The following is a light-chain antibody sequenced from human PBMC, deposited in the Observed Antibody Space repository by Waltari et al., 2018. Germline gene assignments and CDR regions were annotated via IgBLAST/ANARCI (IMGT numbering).Light chain of an antibody. J-gene: IGLJ3*02. V-gene: IGLV2-23*02. CDR1: SESVRSSNF. CDR3: CSYAGGATWV. Sequence: QSALTQPASVSGSARPSITLPCTGTSESVRSSNFVSWYQQNPGKAPRLLISEVTKRPSGVSSRFSGSKSGITASLTISGLQTEDEADYYCCSYAGGATWVFGGGTKLTVL. CDR2: EVT.